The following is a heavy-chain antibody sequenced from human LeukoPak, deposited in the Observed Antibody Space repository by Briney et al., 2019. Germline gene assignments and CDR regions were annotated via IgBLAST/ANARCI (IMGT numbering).Heavy chain of an antibody. V-gene: IGHV1-18*01. Sequence: ASVKVSCKASGYTFTSSGFIWVRQAPGQGLEWMGWISVYNGNTNYAQKLQGRVTMTTDTSTSTAYMELRSLRSDDTAVYYCASTLTAHLVDWYPVIHDAFDIWGQGTMVTVSS. CDR1: GYTFTSSG. CDR2: ISVYNGNT. J-gene: IGHJ3*02. D-gene: IGHD3-9*01. CDR3: ASTLTAHLVDWYPVIHDAFDI.